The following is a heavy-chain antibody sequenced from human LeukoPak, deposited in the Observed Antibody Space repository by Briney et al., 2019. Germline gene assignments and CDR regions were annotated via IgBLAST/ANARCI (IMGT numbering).Heavy chain of an antibody. CDR1: GFTFSSYA. CDR3: ASGGYCSGGSCYY. D-gene: IGHD2-15*01. Sequence: GGSLRLSCAASGFTFSSYAMSWVRQAPGKGLEWVSYISSSGGSIYYTDSVKGRFTISRDNANKLLYLEMDSLRAEDTAMYYCASGGYCSGGSCYYWGLGTLVTVSS. CDR2: ISSSGGSI. V-gene: IGHV3-48*04. J-gene: IGHJ4*02.